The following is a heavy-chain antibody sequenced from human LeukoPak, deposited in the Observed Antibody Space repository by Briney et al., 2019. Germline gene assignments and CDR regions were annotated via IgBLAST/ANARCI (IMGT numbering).Heavy chain of an antibody. CDR3: ARALHNYDFWSGYYLYWFDP. Sequence: GASVKVSCKASGYTFTNYDIHWVRQAPGQGLEWMGWISAYNGNTNYAQKLQGRVTMTTDTSTSTAYMELRSLRSDDTAVYYCARALHNYDFWSGYYLYWFDPWGQGTLVTVSS. D-gene: IGHD3-3*01. CDR2: ISAYNGNT. V-gene: IGHV1-18*01. J-gene: IGHJ5*02. CDR1: GYTFTNYD.